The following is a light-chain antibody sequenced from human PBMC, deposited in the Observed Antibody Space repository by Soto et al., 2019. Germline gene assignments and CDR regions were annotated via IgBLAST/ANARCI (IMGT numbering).Light chain of an antibody. CDR1: QSVDSN. CDR2: GAS. CDR3: QQYRGWPRT. J-gene: IGKJ1*01. V-gene: IGKV3D-15*01. Sequence: EIVLTQSPATLSVSPGERVTLSCRASQSVDSNLAWYQQKPGQAPRLLIYGASTRATDMPGRFRGSGAGAESTLTISSLQSEDSAVYYCQQYRGWPRTFGQGTKVEIK.